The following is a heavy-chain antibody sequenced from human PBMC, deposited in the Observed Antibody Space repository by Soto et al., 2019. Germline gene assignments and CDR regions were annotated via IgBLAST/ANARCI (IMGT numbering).Heavy chain of an antibody. CDR2: IAHNGNT. J-gene: IGHJ6*02. CDR1: GYTISSYG. D-gene: IGHD2-21*02. V-gene: IGHV1-18*01. Sequence: QVQLVQSGGEVKKPGASVKVSCKASGYTISSYGLSCLRQAPGQGLGWVGWIAHNGNTNYARKFQGRFTLTTDTSTGTVSMELRGLRPDDTAVYYCGRDRGGDFRYGMDVWGQGTTVTVSS. CDR3: GRDRGGDFRYGMDV.